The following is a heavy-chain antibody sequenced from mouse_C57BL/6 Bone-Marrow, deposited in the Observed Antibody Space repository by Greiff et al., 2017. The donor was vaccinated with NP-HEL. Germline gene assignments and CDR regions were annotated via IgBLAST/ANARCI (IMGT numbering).Heavy chain of an antibody. CDR3: ARRRDRGVDY. J-gene: IGHJ2*01. CDR1: GYTFTSYW. CDR2: IHPNSGST. D-gene: IGHD3-3*01. Sequence: QVQLQQPGAELVKPGASVKLSCKASGYTFTSYWMHWVKQRPGQGLEWIGLIHPNSGSTNYNEKFKSKATLTVDKSSSTAYMQLSSLTSEDSAVYYCARRRDRGVDYWGQGTTLTVSS. V-gene: IGHV1-64*01.